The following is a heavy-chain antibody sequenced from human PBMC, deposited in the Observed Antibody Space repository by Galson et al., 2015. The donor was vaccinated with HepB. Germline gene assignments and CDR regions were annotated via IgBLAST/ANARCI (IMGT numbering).Heavy chain of an antibody. CDR3: ARAYYGSGQEFDY. CDR1: GFTFSSYS. J-gene: IGHJ4*02. D-gene: IGHD3-10*01. Sequence: SLRLSCAASGFTFSSYSMNWVRQAPGKGLEWVSSISSSSSYIYYADSVKGRFTISRDNAKNSLYLQMNSLRAEDTAVYYCARAYYGSGQEFDYWGQGTLVTVSS. V-gene: IGHV3-21*01. CDR2: ISSSSSYI.